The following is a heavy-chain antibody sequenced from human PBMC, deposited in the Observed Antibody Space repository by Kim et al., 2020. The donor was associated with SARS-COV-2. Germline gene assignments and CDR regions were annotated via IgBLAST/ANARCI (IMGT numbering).Heavy chain of an antibody. J-gene: IGHJ3*02. Sequence: ASVKVSCKASGYTFTSYGISWVRQAPGQGLEWMGWISAYNGNTNYAQKLQGRVTMTTDTSTSTAYMELRSLRSDDTAVYYCARDTYYYDSSDPGAFDIWGQGTMVTVSS. CDR3: ARDTYYYDSSDPGAFDI. D-gene: IGHD3-22*01. CDR2: ISAYNGNT. CDR1: GYTFTSYG. V-gene: IGHV1-18*01.